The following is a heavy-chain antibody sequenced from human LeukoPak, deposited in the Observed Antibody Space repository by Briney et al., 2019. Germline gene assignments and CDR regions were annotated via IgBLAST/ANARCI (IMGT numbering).Heavy chain of an antibody. CDR1: GFTFSSYR. J-gene: IGHJ4*02. V-gene: IGHV3-7*01. CDR2: IKQDGSEK. Sequence: PGGSLRLSCAASGFTFSSYRMSWVRQAPGKGLEWLANIKQDGSEKYYVDSVKGRFTISRDNAKNSLYLQMNSLRAEDTAVYYCARAGLGSGYHGGFDYWGQGTLVTVSS. CDR3: ARAGLGSGYHGGFDY. D-gene: IGHD3-22*01.